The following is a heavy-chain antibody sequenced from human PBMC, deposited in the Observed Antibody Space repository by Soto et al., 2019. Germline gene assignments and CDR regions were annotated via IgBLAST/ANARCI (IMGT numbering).Heavy chain of an antibody. CDR3: AAGGDYYYGMDV. J-gene: IGHJ6*02. Sequence: QMQLVQSGPEVKKPGTSVKVSCKASGFTFTSSAVQWVRQARGQRLEWIGWIVVGSGNTNYAQKFQERVTITRDMSTSTADMELSSLRSEDTAVYYCAAGGDYYYGMDVWGQGTTVTVSS. CDR1: GFTFTSSA. D-gene: IGHD3-16*01. V-gene: IGHV1-58*01. CDR2: IVVGSGNT.